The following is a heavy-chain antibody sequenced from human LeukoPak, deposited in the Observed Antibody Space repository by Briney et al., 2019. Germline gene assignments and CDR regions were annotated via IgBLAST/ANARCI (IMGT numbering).Heavy chain of an antibody. CDR3: AGDSKRRWLQLDYYYYMDV. J-gene: IGHJ6*03. CDR1: GYTFTSYG. V-gene: IGHV1-18*01. D-gene: IGHD5-24*01. CDR2: ISAYNGNT. Sequence: GASVKVSCKASGYTFTSYGISWVRQAPGQGLEWMGWISAYNGNTNYAQKLQGRVTMTTDTSTSTAYMELRSLRSDDTAVYYCAGDSKRRWLQLDYYYYMDVWGKGTTVTVSS.